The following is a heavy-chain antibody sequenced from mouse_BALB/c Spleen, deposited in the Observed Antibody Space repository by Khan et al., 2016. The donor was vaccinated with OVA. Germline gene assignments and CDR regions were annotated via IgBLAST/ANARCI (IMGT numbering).Heavy chain of an antibody. CDR3: ARSRWLHSFVMDY. CDR2: IYWDDDK. Sequence: QVTLKESGPGILQPSQTLSLTCSFSGFSLSSSGMGVSWIRQPSGKGLEWLAHIYWDDDKRYNPSLKSRPTVPQDTSRNQVSLNIPNVDTAETATYYCARSRWLHSFVMDYWGQGTSIIVSS. D-gene: IGHD2-3*01. CDR1: GFSLSSSGMG. J-gene: IGHJ4*01. V-gene: IGHV8-12*01.